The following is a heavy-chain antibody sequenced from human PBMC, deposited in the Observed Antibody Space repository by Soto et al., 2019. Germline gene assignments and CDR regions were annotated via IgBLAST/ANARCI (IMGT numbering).Heavy chain of an antibody. CDR3: ARDPRN. J-gene: IGHJ4*02. CDR1: GFTVSSNY. Sequence: VQLVESGGGLIQPGGSLRLSCAASGFTVSSNYMSWVRQAPGKGLEWIGEIYHSGSTNYNPSLKSRVTISVDKSKNQFSLKLSSVTAADTAVYYCARDPRNWGQGTLVTVSS. CDR2: IYHSGST. V-gene: IGHV4-4*02.